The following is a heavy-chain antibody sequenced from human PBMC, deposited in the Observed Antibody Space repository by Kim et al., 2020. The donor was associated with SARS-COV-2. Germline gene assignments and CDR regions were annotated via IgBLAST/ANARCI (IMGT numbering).Heavy chain of an antibody. CDR1: GYTFTSYG. V-gene: IGHV1-18*01. J-gene: IGHJ6*03. CDR2: ISAYNGNT. CDR3: ARSLYCSSTSCYNYYYMDV. D-gene: IGHD2-2*02. Sequence: ASVKVSCKASGYTFTSYGISWVRQAPGQGLEWMGWISAYNGNTNYAQKLQGRVTMTTDTSTSTAYMELRSLRSDDTAVYYCARSLYCSSTSCYNYYYMDVWGKGTTVTVSS.